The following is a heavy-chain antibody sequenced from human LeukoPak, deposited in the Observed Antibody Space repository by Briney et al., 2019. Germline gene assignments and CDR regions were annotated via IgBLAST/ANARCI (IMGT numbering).Heavy chain of an antibody. V-gene: IGHV4-34*01. J-gene: IGHJ6*02. CDR3: ARGRLQLWSFPLPYNHYAIDV. D-gene: IGHD5-18*01. CDR2: SNHFGST. Sequence: SETLSLTCAVSGESFRGYFWTWIRQPPGKGLEWIGESNHFGSTDYNPSLKSRVTISVDTSKKQLSLNVRSVTDADTAVYFCARGRLQLWSFPLPYNHYAIDVWGQGTTVTVSS. CDR1: GESFRGYF.